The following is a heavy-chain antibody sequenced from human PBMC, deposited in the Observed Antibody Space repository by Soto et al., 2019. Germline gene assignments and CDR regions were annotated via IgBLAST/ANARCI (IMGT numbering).Heavy chain of an antibody. D-gene: IGHD3-3*01. J-gene: IGHJ3*02. V-gene: IGHV3-13*01. CDR3: ARARHRITIFGVVLDAFDI. CDR1: GFPFSSYD. CDR2: IGTAGDT. Sequence: GGSLRLSCAASGFPFSSYDMHWVRQATGKGLEWVSAIGTAGDTYYPGSVKGRFTISRENAKNSLYLQMNSLRAGDTAVYYCARARHRITIFGVVLDAFDIWGQGTMVTVSS.